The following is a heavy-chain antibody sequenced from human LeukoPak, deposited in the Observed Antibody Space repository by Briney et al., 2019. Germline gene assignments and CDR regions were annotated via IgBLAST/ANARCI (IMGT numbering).Heavy chain of an antibody. CDR1: GFTFRSYG. CDR2: IWYDEITK. J-gene: IGHJ5*02. Sequence: PGGSLRLSCVASGFTFRSYGIHWVRQAPGKGLEWLAFIWYDEITKNYADSVKGRFTISRDNSKNTLYVQLNSLRPDDTAVYYCARDYGRSIVVVPADVYNWFDPWGQGTLVTVSS. D-gene: IGHD2-2*01. V-gene: IGHV3-30*02. CDR3: ARDYGRSIVVVPADVYNWFDP.